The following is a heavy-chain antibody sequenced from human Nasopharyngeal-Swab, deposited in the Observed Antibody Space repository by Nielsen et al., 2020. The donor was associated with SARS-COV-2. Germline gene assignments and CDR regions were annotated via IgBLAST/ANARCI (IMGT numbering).Heavy chain of an antibody. CDR2: INAGNGNT. Sequence: ASVKVSCKASGYTFTSYAMHWVRQAPGQRLEWMGWINAGNGNTKYSQKFQGRVTITRDTSASTAYMELSSLRSEDTAVYYCAGGSTLSSTNDYWGQGTLVTVSS. CDR1: GYTFTSYA. V-gene: IGHV1-3*01. D-gene: IGHD2-2*01. J-gene: IGHJ4*02. CDR3: AGGSTLSSTNDY.